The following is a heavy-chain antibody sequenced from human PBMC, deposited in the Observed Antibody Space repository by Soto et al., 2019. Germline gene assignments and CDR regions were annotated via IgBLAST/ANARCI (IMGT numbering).Heavy chain of an antibody. D-gene: IGHD5-18*01. CDR1: GAAFSSYA. Sequence: SVKGACKASGAAFSSYAISWVRQAPGQGLEWMGGIIPIFGTANYAQKFQGRVTITADESTSTAYMELSSLRSEDTAVYYCARDLEYSHGFRGNFDYSGPGTLVTVSS. CDR2: IIPIFGTA. V-gene: IGHV1-69*13. J-gene: IGHJ4*02. CDR3: ARDLEYSHGFRGNFDY.